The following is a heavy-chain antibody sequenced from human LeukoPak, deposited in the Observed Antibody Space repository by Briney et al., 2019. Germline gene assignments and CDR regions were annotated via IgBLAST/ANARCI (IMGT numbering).Heavy chain of an antibody. D-gene: IGHD3-10*01. Sequence: GGSLRLSCAASGFSFSNAWMSWVRQAPGKGLEWVANIKQDGSEKYYVDSVKGRFTISRDNAKNSLYPQMNSLRAEDTAVYYCARDSTGYGSGSYYEAWYFDLWGRGTLVTVSS. CDR1: GFSFSNAW. V-gene: IGHV3-7*04. J-gene: IGHJ2*01. CDR3: ARDSTGYGSGSYYEAWYFDL. CDR2: IKQDGSEK.